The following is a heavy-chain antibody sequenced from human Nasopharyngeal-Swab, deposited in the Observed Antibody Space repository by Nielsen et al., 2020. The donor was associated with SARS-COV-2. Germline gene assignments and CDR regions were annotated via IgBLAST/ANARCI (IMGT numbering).Heavy chain of an antibody. CDR2: INPSGGST. J-gene: IGHJ6*02. V-gene: IGHV1-46*01. CDR1: GYTFTSYY. Sequence: ASVKVSCKASGYTFTSYYIHWVRQAPGQGLEWMGIINPSGGSTSYAQKFQGRVTMTRDTSTSTVYMELSSLRSEDTAVYYCARDMPAGVVNYYYYGMDVWGQGTTVTVSS. D-gene: IGHD2-2*01. CDR3: ARDMPAGVVNYYYYGMDV.